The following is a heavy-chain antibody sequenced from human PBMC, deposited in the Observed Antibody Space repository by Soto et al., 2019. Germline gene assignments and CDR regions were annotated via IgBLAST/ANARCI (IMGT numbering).Heavy chain of an antibody. V-gene: IGHV3-23*01. CDR2: ISGSGGST. J-gene: IGHJ4*02. CDR3: ARVRREQWPGRGDY. Sequence: PGGSLRLSCAASGFTFSSYAMSWVLQAPGKRLEWVSAISGSGGSTYYADSVKGRFTISRDNSKNTLYLQMNSLRAEDTAVYYSARVRREQWPGRGDYWGQGTLVTVS. CDR1: GFTFSSYA. D-gene: IGHD6-19*01.